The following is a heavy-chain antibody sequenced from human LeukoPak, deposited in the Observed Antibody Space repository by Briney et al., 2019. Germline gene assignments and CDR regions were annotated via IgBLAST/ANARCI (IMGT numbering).Heavy chain of an antibody. CDR1: GFTFSSYA. CDR3: AKERGYSYGYFDY. CDR2: ISGSGGST. J-gene: IGHJ4*02. Sequence: GGSLRLSYAASGFTFSSYAMSGVRKAPEKGLERVSAISGSGGSTYYADSVKGRFTISRDNSKNTLYLQMNSLRAEDTAVYYCAKERGYSYGYFDYWGQGTLVTVSS. D-gene: IGHD5-18*01. V-gene: IGHV3-23*01.